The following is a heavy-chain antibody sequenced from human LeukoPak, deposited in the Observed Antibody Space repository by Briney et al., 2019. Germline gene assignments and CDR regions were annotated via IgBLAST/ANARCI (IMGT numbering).Heavy chain of an antibody. Sequence: PSETLSLTCTVSGGSISSSSYYWGWIRQPPGKGLEWIGYIYYSGSTNYNPSLKSRVTISVDTSKNQFSLKLSSVTAADTAVYYCARLVAARGFDYWGQGTLVTVSS. CDR3: ARLVAARGFDY. CDR1: GGSISSSSYY. V-gene: IGHV4-61*05. D-gene: IGHD6-25*01. CDR2: IYYSGST. J-gene: IGHJ4*02.